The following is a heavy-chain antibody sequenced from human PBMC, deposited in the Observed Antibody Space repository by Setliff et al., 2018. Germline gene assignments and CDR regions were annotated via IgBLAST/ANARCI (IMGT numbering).Heavy chain of an antibody. V-gene: IGHV4-39*07. D-gene: IGHD5-12*01. CDR3: ARGGYSRGPPVYYFDY. CDR1: GGSISSSSYY. CDR2: IYYSGST. Sequence: KPSETLSLTCTVSGGSISSSSYYWGWIRQPPGKGLEWIGSIYYSGSTYYNPTFKSRVTISVDTYKNQFSLKLSSVTSADTAVYYCARGGYSRGPPVYYFDYWGQGTLVTVSS. J-gene: IGHJ4*02.